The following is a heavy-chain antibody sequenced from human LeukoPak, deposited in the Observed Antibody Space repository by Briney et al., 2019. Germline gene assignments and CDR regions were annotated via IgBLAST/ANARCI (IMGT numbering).Heavy chain of an antibody. CDR2: ITSSSSYI. Sequence: GGSLRLSCATSGFTFSTYTMNWVRQAPGKGLEWVSSITSSSSYISYADSVKGRFTISRDNAKNSLYLQMNSLRAEDTAVYYCATSRNVGEHAFDIWGQGTMVTVSS. CDR1: GFTFSTYT. J-gene: IGHJ3*02. D-gene: IGHD3-10*02. V-gene: IGHV3-21*01. CDR3: ATSRNVGEHAFDI.